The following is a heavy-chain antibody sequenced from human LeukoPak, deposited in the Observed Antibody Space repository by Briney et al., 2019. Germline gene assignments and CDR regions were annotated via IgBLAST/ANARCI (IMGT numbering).Heavy chain of an antibody. CDR3: ARHRGISF. CDR1: GFAFRNYW. Sequence: GGSLRLSCVASGFAFRNYWMYWVRHGPGEGLVWLSRINPDGSTTTYADSVKGRSTISRDNAKNSLFLQMSYLRDEDTAIYYCARHRGISFWGQGTLVTVSS. CDR2: INPDGSTT. D-gene: IGHD3-16*01. V-gene: IGHV3-74*01. J-gene: IGHJ4*02.